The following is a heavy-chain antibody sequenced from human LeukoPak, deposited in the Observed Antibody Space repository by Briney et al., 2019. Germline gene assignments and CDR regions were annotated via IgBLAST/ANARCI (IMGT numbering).Heavy chain of an antibody. CDR1: GFTFSDHY. D-gene: IGHD3-22*01. J-gene: IGHJ4*02. Sequence: GGSLRLSCAASGFTFSDHYMDWVRQAPGKGLEWVGRTRNKANSYTTEYAASVKGRFTISRDDSKNSLYLQMNSLKTEDTAVYFCARVRYSSGYDDLGYWGQGTLVTVSS. CDR2: TRNKANSYTT. CDR3: ARVRYSSGYDDLGY. V-gene: IGHV3-72*01.